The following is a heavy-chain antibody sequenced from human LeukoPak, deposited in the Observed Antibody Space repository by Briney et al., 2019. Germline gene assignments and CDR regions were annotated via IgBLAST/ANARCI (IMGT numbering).Heavy chain of an antibody. CDR2: ITPFNGNT. D-gene: IGHD1-14*01. Sequence: ASVKVSCKASGYTFTSYGISWVRQAPGQALEWMGWITPFNGNTNYAQKFQDRVTITRDRSMSTAYMELSSLRSEDTAMYYCATTTSSSLGYFDYWGQGTLVTVSS. V-gene: IGHV1-45*02. CDR3: ATTTSSSLGYFDY. CDR1: GYTFTSYG. J-gene: IGHJ4*02.